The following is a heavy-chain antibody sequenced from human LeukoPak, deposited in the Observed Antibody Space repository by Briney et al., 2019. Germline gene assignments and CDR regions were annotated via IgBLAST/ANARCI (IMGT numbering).Heavy chain of an antibody. D-gene: IGHD6-6*01. V-gene: IGHV4-59*01. CDR3: ARAPTLEYSSSSNWFDP. CDR2: IYYSGST. J-gene: IGHJ5*02. Sequence: PSETLSLTCTVSGGSISSYYWSWIRQPPGKGLEWIGYIYYSGSTNYNPSLKSRVTISVDTSKNQFSLKLSSVTAADTAVYYCARAPTLEYSSSSNWFDPWGQGTLVTVSS. CDR1: GGSISSYY.